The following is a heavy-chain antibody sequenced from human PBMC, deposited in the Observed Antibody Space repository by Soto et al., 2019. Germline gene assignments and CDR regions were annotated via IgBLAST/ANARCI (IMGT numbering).Heavy chain of an antibody. D-gene: IGHD2-15*01. V-gene: IGHV3-33*01. CDR1: GFTFSIYG. Sequence: QVQLVESGGGVVQPGRSLRLSCAASGFTFSIYGMHWVRQAPGKGLEWVAVIWYDGSNKYYADSVKGRFTISRDNSKNTLYLQMNSLRAEDTAVYYCARARVDCSGGSCYSDYFDYWGQGTLVTVSS. CDR3: ARARVDCSGGSCYSDYFDY. J-gene: IGHJ4*02. CDR2: IWYDGSNK.